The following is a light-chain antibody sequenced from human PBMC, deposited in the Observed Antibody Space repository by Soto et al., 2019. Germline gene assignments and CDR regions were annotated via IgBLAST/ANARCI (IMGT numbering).Light chain of an antibody. CDR3: QHYNSYSEA. Sequence: DIQLTQSQSSLSASFVDRVTIXWQASQGILTYLAWYQQKPGQVPELLIQAASTLQPGVPSRFSGSGSGTEFTLTISSLQPDDFATYYCQHYNSYSEAFGQGTKVDIK. V-gene: IGKV1-27*01. CDR1: QGILTY. CDR2: AAS. J-gene: IGKJ1*01.